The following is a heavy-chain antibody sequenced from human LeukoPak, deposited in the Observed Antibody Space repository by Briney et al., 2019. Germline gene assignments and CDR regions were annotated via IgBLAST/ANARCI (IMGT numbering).Heavy chain of an antibody. Sequence: GGSLRLSCTVSGFSLSSYALSWVRRAPGKGLEWVSGISGSDGSTNYADSVKGRFTISRENSKNTLYLQMNSLRAEDTAVYYCAKDSAKKYDDYWGQGTLVTVSS. D-gene: IGHD2/OR15-2a*01. V-gene: IGHV3-23*01. CDR2: ISGSDGST. CDR3: AKDSAKKYDDY. CDR1: GFSLSSYA. J-gene: IGHJ4*02.